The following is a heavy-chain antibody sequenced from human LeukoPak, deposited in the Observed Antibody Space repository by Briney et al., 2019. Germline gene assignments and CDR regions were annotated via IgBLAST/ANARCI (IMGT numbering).Heavy chain of an antibody. J-gene: IGHJ6*03. CDR3: ARVLGFTAAPGAPEAARPDYYHYYMDV. Sequence: PSGTLSLTCAVSGGSISSSNWWSWVRQPPGKGLEWIGEIYHSGSTNYNPTLKSRVTISVDKSKNQFSLKLSSVTAADTAVYYCARVLGFTAAPGAPEAARPDYYHYYMDVWGKGTTVTVSS. V-gene: IGHV4-4*02. CDR1: GGSISSSNW. CDR2: IYHSGST. D-gene: IGHD6-6*01.